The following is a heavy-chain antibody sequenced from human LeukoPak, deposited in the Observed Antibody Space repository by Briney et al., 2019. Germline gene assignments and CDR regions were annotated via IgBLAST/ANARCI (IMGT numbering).Heavy chain of an antibody. J-gene: IGHJ4*02. CDR2: IYHSGST. V-gene: IGHV4-38-2*02. CDR3: ARDQWPGAFDY. Sequence: PSETLSLTCTVSGYSISSGYYWGWIQQPPGKGLEWIGSIYHSGSTYYNPSLKSRVTISVDTSKNQFSLKLSSVTAADTAVYYCARDQWPGAFDYWGQGTLVTVSS. CDR1: GYSISSGYY. D-gene: IGHD6-19*01.